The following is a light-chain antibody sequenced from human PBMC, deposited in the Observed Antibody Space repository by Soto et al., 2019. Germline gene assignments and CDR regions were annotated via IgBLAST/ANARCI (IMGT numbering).Light chain of an antibody. CDR2: DAS. J-gene: IGKJ4*01. Sequence: EIVLTQSPATLSLSPGERATLSCRASQSVSSYLAWYQQKPGQAPRLLIYDASNRATGIPARFSGSGSGTDFTLTISSLEPEDFAVYYCQQRSNWPLTSGGGTKVVIK. CDR1: QSVSSY. V-gene: IGKV3-11*01. CDR3: QQRSNWPLT.